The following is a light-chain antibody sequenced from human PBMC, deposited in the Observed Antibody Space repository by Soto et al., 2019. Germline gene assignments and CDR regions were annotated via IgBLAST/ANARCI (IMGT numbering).Light chain of an antibody. CDR2: DAS. J-gene: IGKJ2*01. Sequence: IVLTQSPGTLSFSRWERANPRCRASQSVSSSYLSWYQQKPGQPPRLLIFDASARATGVTDRFSGRGSGTEFILTISRLQSEDFSVYYCQQYNDWRPYTFGQGTEVDIK. V-gene: IGKV3D-20*02. CDR1: QSVSSSY. CDR3: QQYNDWRPYT.